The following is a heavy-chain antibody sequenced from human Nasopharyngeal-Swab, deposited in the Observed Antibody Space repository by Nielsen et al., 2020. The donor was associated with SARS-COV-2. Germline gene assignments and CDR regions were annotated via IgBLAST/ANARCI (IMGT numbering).Heavy chain of an antibody. V-gene: IGHV3-21*01. J-gene: IGHJ6*03. CDR2: ISSSSSFI. CDR1: GFTFSSHS. Sequence: GGSLRLSCAASGFTFSSHSMNWVRQAPGKGLEWVSSISSSSSFIYYADSVKGRFTISRDNAKNSLYLQMNSLRGEDTAVYYCAKTPGNYHYYMDVWGKGTTVTVSS. CDR3: AKTPGNYHYYMDV.